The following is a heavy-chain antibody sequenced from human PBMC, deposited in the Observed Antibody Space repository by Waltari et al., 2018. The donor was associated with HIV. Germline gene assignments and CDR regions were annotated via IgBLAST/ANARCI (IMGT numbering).Heavy chain of an antibody. Sequence: QVQLVESGGGVVEPGGSLRLSCAASGSISRSYAMPRVRQAPGRGLEWVAVIAYDGTNKYQADSVKGRFTISRDNSKNTLYLQMNSLRTEDTAVYYCARDQAGGDYYYSGMDVWGQGTTVTVSS. V-gene: IGHV3-30*01. CDR3: ARDQAGGDYYYSGMDV. CDR2: IAYDGTNK. D-gene: IGHD2-8*02. J-gene: IGHJ6*02. CDR1: GSISRSYA.